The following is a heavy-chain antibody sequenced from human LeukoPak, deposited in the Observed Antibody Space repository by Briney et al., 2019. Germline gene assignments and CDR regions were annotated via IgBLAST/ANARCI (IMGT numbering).Heavy chain of an antibody. D-gene: IGHD1-26*01. J-gene: IGHJ6*02. CDR1: GFTFSSYW. CDR2: INSDGSST. CDR3: AGEVGWEGMDA. Sequence: PGGSLRLSCAASGFTFSSYWMHWVRQAPGKGLVWVSRINSDGSSTGYAASVKGRFTISRDNAKNTLHLQMNSLRAEDTAVYYCAGEVGWEGMDAWGQGTTVTVSS. V-gene: IGHV3-74*01.